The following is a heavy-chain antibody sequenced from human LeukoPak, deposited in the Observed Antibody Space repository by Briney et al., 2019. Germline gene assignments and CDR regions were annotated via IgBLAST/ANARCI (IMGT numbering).Heavy chain of an antibody. J-gene: IGHJ4*02. CDR1: GFTFSSSA. CDR3: ARGIGAVTPDY. CDR2: ISYDGSNK. Sequence: QPGGSLRLSCAASGFTFSSSAMHWVRQAPGKGLEWVAVISYDGSNKYYADSVKGRFTISRDNSKNTLYLQMNSLRAEDTAVYYCARGIGAVTPDYWGQGTLVTVSS. V-gene: IGHV3-30-3*01. D-gene: IGHD4-17*01.